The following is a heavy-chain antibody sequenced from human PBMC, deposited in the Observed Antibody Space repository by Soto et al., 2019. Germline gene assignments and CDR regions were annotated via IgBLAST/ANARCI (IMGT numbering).Heavy chain of an antibody. CDR2: IFPGDSDT. Sequence: GESLKISCKASGFSLNTYWIAWVRQMPGKGLEWMGAIFPGDSDTKYSPSFEGQVTISADRSTSTAYVQWDSLRASDSARYYCARQGPPSSGSGYYYETDVWGPGTTVTVSS. D-gene: IGHD3-3*01. V-gene: IGHV5-51*01. CDR3: ARQGPPSSGSGYYYETDV. CDR1: GFSLNTYW. J-gene: IGHJ6*02.